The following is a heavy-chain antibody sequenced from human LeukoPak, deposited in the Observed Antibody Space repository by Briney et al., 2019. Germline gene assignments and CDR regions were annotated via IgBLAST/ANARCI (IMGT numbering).Heavy chain of an antibody. D-gene: IGHD3-3*01. CDR3: ARARFLEWLYDY. CDR1: GGSISSYY. V-gene: IGHV4-4*07. CDR2: IYTSGST. J-gene: IGHJ4*02. Sequence: SETLSLTCTVSGGSISSYYWSWLRQPAGKGLEWIGRIYTSGSTNYNPSLKSRVTISVDTSKNQFSLKLSSVTAADTAVYYCARARFLEWLYDYWGQGTLVTVSS.